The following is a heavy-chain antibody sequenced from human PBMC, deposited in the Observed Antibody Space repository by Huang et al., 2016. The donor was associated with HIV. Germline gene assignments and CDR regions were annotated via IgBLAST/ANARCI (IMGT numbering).Heavy chain of an antibody. Sequence: QVQLVQSGAEVKKPGASVKVSCKTSGYTFTSYAIHWVRQAPGQRLEWMGIINPDVESTSYAPKFQGRVTMTRDTSTSTVYMELSSLRSEDTAMYYCAREGQGYAMDVWGQGTTVTVSS. V-gene: IGHV1-46*01. CDR1: GYTFTSYA. J-gene: IGHJ6*02. CDR3: AREGQGYAMDV. CDR2: INPDVEST.